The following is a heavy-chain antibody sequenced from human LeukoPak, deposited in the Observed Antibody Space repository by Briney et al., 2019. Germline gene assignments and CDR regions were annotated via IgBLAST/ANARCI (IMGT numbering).Heavy chain of an antibody. Sequence: GGSLRLSCGASGLTVSSYAMSWVRQAPGKGLEWVSVVSGGGHNTYYADSVKGRFTMSRDNSKRTVYLQMNSLRAEDTAVYYCAKDRSSWYYPFDSWGQGTLVTVSS. CDR2: VSGGGHNT. D-gene: IGHD3-3*01. J-gene: IGHJ4*02. V-gene: IGHV3-23*01. CDR3: AKDRSSWYYPFDS. CDR1: GLTVSSYA.